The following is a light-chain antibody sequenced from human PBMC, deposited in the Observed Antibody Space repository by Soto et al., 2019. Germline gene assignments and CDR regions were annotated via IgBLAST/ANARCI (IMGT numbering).Light chain of an antibody. CDR3: QQYYRYPLT. V-gene: IGKV1-8*01. J-gene: IGKJ4*01. CDR1: QGISSY. Sequence: AIRMTQSPSSFSASTGDRVTITCRASQGISSYLAWYQQKPGKAPKLLIYAASTLQSWVPSMFSGSGSGTEFTLTISCLQSADFATYYCQQYYRYPLTVGGGTKVEIK. CDR2: AAS.